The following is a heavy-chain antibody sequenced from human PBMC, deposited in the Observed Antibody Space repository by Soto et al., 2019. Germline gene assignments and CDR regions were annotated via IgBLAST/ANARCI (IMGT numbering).Heavy chain of an antibody. V-gene: IGHV1-18*04. CDR1: GYAFSGHG. J-gene: IGHJ4*02. Sequence: ASVKVSCKASGYAFSGHGISWVRQAPGQGLEWIGWISAYNGNTNYAQKFQGRVTVTTDASTATAYMEVRSLTSDDTAVYYCARDHRYSSSFFDSGSQGTLVTVSS. CDR2: ISAYNGNT. CDR3: ARDHRYSSSFFDS. D-gene: IGHD6-6*01.